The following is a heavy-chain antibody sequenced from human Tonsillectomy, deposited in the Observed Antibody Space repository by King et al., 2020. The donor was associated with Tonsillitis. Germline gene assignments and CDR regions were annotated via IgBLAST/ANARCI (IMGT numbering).Heavy chain of an antibody. Sequence: VQLVESGGGLVQPGGSLRLSCAASGFTFSSYWMSWVREAPGKGLEWVANIKEDGSEKYYVDSVKGRFSISRDNAKNSLYLQMNRLRVEDTAVYYFAREDSYGRDYWGQGTLVTVSS. CDR3: AREDSYGRDY. J-gene: IGHJ4*02. V-gene: IGHV3-7*01. CDR1: GFTFSSYW. D-gene: IGHD3-16*01. CDR2: IKEDGSEK.